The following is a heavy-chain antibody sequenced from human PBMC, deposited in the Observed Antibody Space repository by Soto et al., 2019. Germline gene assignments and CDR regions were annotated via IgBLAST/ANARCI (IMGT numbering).Heavy chain of an antibody. Sequence: SETLSLTCAVYGGSFSGYYWSWIRQPPGKGLEWIGEINHSGSTNYNPSLKSRVTISVDTSKNQFSLKLSSVTAADTAVYYCARGRQLTSSWFDPWGQGTLVTVSS. D-gene: IGHD1-20*01. J-gene: IGHJ5*02. CDR2: INHSGST. V-gene: IGHV4-34*01. CDR1: GGSFSGYY. CDR3: ARGRQLTSSWFDP.